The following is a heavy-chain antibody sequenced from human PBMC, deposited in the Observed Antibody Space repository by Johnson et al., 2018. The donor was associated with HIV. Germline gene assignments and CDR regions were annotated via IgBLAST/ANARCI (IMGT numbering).Heavy chain of an antibody. CDR1: GFTVSTNY. Sequence: VQVVESGGGVVQPGRSLRLSCAASGFTVSTNYMSWVRQAPGKGLEWVSVIYSGGSTYYADSVKGRFTISRDNSKNTLYLQMNSLRAEDTAVYYCASGEYSSGLTDAFDIWGQGTMVTVSS. V-gene: IGHV3-53*01. CDR3: ASGEYSSGLTDAFDI. J-gene: IGHJ3*02. D-gene: IGHD6-19*01. CDR2: IYSGGST.